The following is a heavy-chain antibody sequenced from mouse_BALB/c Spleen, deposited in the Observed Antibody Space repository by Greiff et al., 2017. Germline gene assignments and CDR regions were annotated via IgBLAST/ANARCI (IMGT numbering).Heavy chain of an antibody. D-gene: IGHD1-1*01. V-gene: IGHV5-17*02. J-gene: IGHJ2*01. CDR3: AREGDYNGSVDY. Sequence: EVNLVESGGGLVQPGGSRKLSCAASGFTFSSFGMHWVRQAPEKGLEWVAYISSGSSTIYYADTVKGRFTISRDNPKNTLFLQMTRLRSEDTAMYYCAREGDYNGSVDYWGQGTALTVSS. CDR2: ISSGSSTI. CDR1: GFTFSSFG.